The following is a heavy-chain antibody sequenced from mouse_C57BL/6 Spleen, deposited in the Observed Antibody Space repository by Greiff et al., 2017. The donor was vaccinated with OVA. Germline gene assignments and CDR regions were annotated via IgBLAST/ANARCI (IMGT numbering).Heavy chain of an antibody. CDR2: ISSGSSTI. D-gene: IGHD4-1*01. J-gene: IGHJ3*01. CDR1: GFTFSDYG. Sequence: DVMLVESGGGLVKPGGSLKLSCAASGFTFSDYGMHWVRQAPEKGLEWVAYISSGSSTIYYADTVKGRFTISRDNAKNTLFLQMTSLRSEDTAMYYCARKDWDGAFAYWGQGTLVTVSA. V-gene: IGHV5-17*01. CDR3: ARKDWDGAFAY.